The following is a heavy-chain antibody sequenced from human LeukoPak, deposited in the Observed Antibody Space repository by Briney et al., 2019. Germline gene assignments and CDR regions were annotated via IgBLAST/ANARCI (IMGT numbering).Heavy chain of an antibody. Sequence: GSLRLSCAASGFTFDDYGMSWVRQAPGKGLEWVSGINWNGGSTGYADSVKGRFTTSRDNAKNSLYLQMNSLRAEDTALYYCARGGYYYDSSGYSLDYWGQGTLVTVSS. CDR3: ARGGYYYDSSGYSLDY. J-gene: IGHJ4*02. V-gene: IGHV3-20*04. CDR1: GFTFDDYG. D-gene: IGHD3-22*01. CDR2: INWNGGST.